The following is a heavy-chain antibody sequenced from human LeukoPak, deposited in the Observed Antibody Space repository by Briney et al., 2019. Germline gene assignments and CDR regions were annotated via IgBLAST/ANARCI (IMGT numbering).Heavy chain of an antibody. D-gene: IGHD3-10*01. CDR3: ATSGGRGAPELVY. CDR1: GYTFTGYY. CDR2: INPKSGGT. V-gene: IGHV1-2*02. J-gene: IGHJ4*02. Sequence: GASVKVSCKASGYTFTGYYMHWVRQAPGQGLEWMGWINPKSGGTNYAQKFQGRVTMTRDTSISTAYMEVSRMTSDDTAVYNCATSGGRGAPELVYGGGGTL.